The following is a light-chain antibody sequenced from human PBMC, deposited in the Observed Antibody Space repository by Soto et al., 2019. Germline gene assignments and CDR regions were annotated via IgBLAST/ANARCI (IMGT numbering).Light chain of an antibody. Sequence: EIVMTQSPATLSLSPGESATLSCRASQILRSTYLAWYQQKPGQAPRLLIYGISNRATGIPDRFSGSGSGTDFTLTISSLQSEDAAVYYCQQHSGSPLTFGGGTKVEIK. J-gene: IGKJ4*01. V-gene: IGKV3-20*01. CDR1: QILRSTY. CDR3: QQHSGSPLT. CDR2: GIS.